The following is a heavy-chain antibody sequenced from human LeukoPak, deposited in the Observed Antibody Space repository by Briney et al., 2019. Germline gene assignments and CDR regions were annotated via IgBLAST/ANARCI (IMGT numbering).Heavy chain of an antibody. V-gene: IGHV4-59*01. CDR2: IYYSGST. CDR1: GGSISSYY. Sequence: PSETLSLTCTVSGGSISSYYWSWIQQPPGKGLEWIGYIYYSGSTNYNPSLKSRVTISVDTSKNQFSLKLSSVTAADTAVYYCARDNPPEAFDIWGQGTRVTVSS. J-gene: IGHJ3*02. CDR3: ARDNPPEAFDI. D-gene: IGHD1-14*01.